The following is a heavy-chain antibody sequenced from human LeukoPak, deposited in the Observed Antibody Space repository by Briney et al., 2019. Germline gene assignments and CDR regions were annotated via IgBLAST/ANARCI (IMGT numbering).Heavy chain of an antibody. CDR2: VYPADSDA. J-gene: IGHJ2*01. V-gene: IGHV5-51*01. CDR3: ARRGTWHFDL. Sequence: GASLKISCRGSGYSFPNYWIGWVRQLPGKGLEYMGVVYPADSDATYSPSFQGQVTFSADRSTDTAYLQWSSLKASDTAMYYCARRGTWHFDLWGRGTLVTVSS. D-gene: IGHD3/OR15-3a*01. CDR1: GYSFPNYW.